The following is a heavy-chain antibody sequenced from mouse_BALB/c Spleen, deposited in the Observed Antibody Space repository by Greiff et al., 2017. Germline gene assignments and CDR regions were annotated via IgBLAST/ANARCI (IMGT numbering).Heavy chain of an antibody. CDR2: ISTYYGDA. D-gene: IGHD2-14*01. V-gene: IGHV1S137*01. Sequence: QVHVKQSGAELVRPGVSVKISCKGSGYTFTDYAMHWVKQSHAKSLEWIGVISTYYGDASYNQKFKGKATMTVDKSSSTAYMELARLTSEDSAIYYCARYDENYAMDYWGQGTSVTVSS. J-gene: IGHJ4*01. CDR3: ARYDENYAMDY. CDR1: GYTFTDYA.